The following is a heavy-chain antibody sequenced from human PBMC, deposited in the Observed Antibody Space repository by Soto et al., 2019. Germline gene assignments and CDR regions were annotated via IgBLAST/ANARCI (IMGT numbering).Heavy chain of an antibody. CDR1: GFPFSSYD. CDR3: AKSLSASPNYFFDS. V-gene: IGHV3-23*01. D-gene: IGHD1-1*01. Sequence: GGSLRLSCAASGFPFSSYDMTWVRQTPGKGLEWVSGISGSGGITYYADSVKGRFTISRDNSNNTLFLQMHSLRADDTAVYYCAKSLSASPNYFFDSWGQGTLVTVSS. J-gene: IGHJ4*02. CDR2: ISGSGGIT.